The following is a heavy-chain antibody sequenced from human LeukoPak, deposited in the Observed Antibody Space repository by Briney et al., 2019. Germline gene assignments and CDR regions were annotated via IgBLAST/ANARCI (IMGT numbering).Heavy chain of an antibody. CDR1: GFTFSSYA. D-gene: IGHD3-9*01. Sequence: GRSLRLSCAASGFTFSSYAMHWVRQAPGKGLEWVAVISYDGSNKYYADSVKGRFTISRDNSKNTLYLQMNSLRAEDTAVYYCARERYFDSYFDYWGQGTLVTVSS. CDR3: ARERYFDSYFDY. CDR2: ISYDGSNK. J-gene: IGHJ4*02. V-gene: IGHV3-30-3*01.